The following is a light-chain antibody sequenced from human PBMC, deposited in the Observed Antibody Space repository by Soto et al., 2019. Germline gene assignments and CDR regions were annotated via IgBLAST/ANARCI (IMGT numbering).Light chain of an antibody. CDR1: QSVSSSY. CDR2: CAS. CDR3: QRYGRSPGYT. J-gene: IGKJ2*01. Sequence: EIVLTQSPGTLSLSPGERATLSCRASQSVSSSYLAWYQQKPGQAPRLLIYCASSRATGIPDRFNGSGSGTDFTLTISRLDPEDFAVYYCQRYGRSPGYTAGQGTKLEIK. V-gene: IGKV3-20*01.